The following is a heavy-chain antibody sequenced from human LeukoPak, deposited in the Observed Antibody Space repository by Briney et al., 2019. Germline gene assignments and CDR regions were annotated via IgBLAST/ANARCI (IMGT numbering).Heavy chain of an antibody. D-gene: IGHD3-10*01. J-gene: IGHJ5*02. CDR2: ISWNSGSI. V-gene: IGHV3-9*03. CDR1: GFTFDDYA. Sequence: GRSLRLSCTAYGFTFDDYAMHWVRQAPGKGLEWVSGISWNSGSIGYADSVKGRFTISRDNAKNSLYLQMNSLRAEDMALYYCAKSPGVNSAPFYPWGQGTLVTVSS. CDR3: AKSPGVNSAPFYP.